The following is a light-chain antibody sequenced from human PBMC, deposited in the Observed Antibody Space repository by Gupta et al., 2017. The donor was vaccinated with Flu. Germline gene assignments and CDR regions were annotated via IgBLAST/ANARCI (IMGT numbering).Light chain of an antibody. Sequence: QSGLTHPPSVSGSPGPSTTISCTGTDKDVGHYHLVAWYQQHPGQAPKLIIYAVNRRPSGVSERFSGSKSGNTASLTITGLQAEDEADYYCGSLASGNRLFVFGGGSKVTVL. V-gene: IGLV2-14*01. J-gene: IGLJ1*01. CDR2: AVN. CDR1: DKDVGHYHL. CDR3: GSLASGNRLFV.